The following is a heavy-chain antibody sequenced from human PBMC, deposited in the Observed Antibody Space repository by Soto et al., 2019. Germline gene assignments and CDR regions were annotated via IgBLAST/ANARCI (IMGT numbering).Heavy chain of an antibody. CDR2: IIPILGIA. J-gene: IGHJ4*02. V-gene: IGHV1-69*02. CDR1: GGTFSSYT. Sequence: SVKVSCKASGGTFSSYTISWVRQAPGQGLVWMGRIIPILGIANYAQKFQGRVTITADKSTSTAYMELSSLRSEDTAVYYCAPPADFWSGQWGQGTLVTVSS. D-gene: IGHD3-3*01. CDR3: APPADFWSGQ.